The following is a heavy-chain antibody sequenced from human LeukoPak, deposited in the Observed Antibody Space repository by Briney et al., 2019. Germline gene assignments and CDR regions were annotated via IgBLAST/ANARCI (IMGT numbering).Heavy chain of an antibody. D-gene: IGHD6-6*01. CDR2: INGDGGAT. V-gene: IGHV3-23*01. Sequence: GGSLRLSCAASGFTFSNYAVTWVRQAPGKGLEWVSAINGDGGATYYADSVKGRFTISRDNSKNTLYLQMNSLRAEDTAVYYCAKRRQLVDAFDIWGQGTMVTVSS. J-gene: IGHJ3*02. CDR1: GFTFSNYA. CDR3: AKRRQLVDAFDI.